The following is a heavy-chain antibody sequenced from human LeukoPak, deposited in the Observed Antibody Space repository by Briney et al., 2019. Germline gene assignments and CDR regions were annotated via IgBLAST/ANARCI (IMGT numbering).Heavy chain of an antibody. CDR1: GFTFTRYW. V-gene: IGHV3-7*01. J-gene: IGHJ5*02. D-gene: IGHD3-10*01. CDR2: INEDGSQK. CDR3: ARDPITMVRGVTNWFDP. Sequence: GSLRLSCAASGFTFTRYWMEWVRQAPGKGLEWVANINEDGSQKYYVDSVKGRFTISRDNAQNSLSLQMNSLRAEDTAVYYCARDPITMVRGVTNWFDPWGQGTLVTVSS.